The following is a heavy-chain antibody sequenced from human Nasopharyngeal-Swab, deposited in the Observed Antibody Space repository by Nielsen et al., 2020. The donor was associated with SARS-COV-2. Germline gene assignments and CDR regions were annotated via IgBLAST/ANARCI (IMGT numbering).Heavy chain of an antibody. CDR3: ARKYCNGDCYFDH. J-gene: IGHJ4*02. D-gene: IGHD2-21*02. CDR1: GGSISSGFYS. Sequence: SETLSLTCAVSGGSISSGFYSWSWIRQPPGKGLEWIGYIYHSGNTYYNPSLKSRVTISVDRSKNQFSLRLSSVTAADTAVYYCARKYCNGDCYFDHWGQGTLVTVSS. CDR2: IYHSGNT. V-gene: IGHV4-30-2*01.